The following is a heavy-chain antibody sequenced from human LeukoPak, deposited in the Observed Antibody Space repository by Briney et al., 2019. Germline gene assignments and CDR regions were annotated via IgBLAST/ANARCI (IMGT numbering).Heavy chain of an antibody. D-gene: IGHD6-13*01. CDR3: ARGSSWYGWFDP. CDR1: GFTFSDQY. J-gene: IGHJ5*02. V-gene: IGHV3-66*01. Sequence: GGSLRLSCAASGFTFSDQYMDWVRQAPGKGLEWVSVIYSGGSTYYADSVKGRFTISRDNSKNTLYLQMNSLRAEDTAVYYCARGSSWYGWFDPWGQGTLVTVSS. CDR2: IYSGGST.